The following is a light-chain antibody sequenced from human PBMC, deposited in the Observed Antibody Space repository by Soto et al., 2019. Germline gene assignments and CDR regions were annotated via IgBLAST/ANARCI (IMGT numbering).Light chain of an antibody. CDR2: AAS. CDR3: QQYETFFRT. CDR1: QSVGRW. V-gene: IGKV1-5*03. Sequence: DIQMTQSPSTLSASVGGRVTITCRASQSVGRWLAWYQQKPGKAPKLLVHAASTLERGVPSRFRGSGSGTEFALTISSLQPDDLATYYCQQYETFFRTFGQGTKVEI. J-gene: IGKJ1*01.